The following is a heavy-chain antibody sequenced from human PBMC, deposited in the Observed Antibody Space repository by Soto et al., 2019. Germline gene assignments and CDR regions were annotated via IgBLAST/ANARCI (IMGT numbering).Heavy chain of an antibody. D-gene: IGHD3-22*01. V-gene: IGHV1-69*06. CDR2: IIPIFGTA. J-gene: IGHJ4*02. CDR3: AREFSYNYYDSSGYHTYYFDY. Sequence: SVKVSCKASGGTFSSYAISWVRQAPGQGLEWMGGIIPIFGTANYAQKFQGRVTITADKSTSTAYMELSNLRSEDTAVYYCAREFSYNYYDSSGYHTYYFDYWGQGTLVTVSS. CDR1: GGTFSSYA.